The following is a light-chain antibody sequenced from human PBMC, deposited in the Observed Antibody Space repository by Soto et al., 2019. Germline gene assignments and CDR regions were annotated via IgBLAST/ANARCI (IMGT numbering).Light chain of an antibody. Sequence: DIQMTQSPSTLSASVGDRVSITCRASQSVDRYLAWYQQKPGKAPHLLIYDASSLESGGPSRFSGSGSGTEFTLNISSLQPDDFTTFYCQQYKDYTWTFGQGTKVEV. V-gene: IGKV1-5*01. CDR1: QSVDRY. J-gene: IGKJ1*01. CDR2: DAS. CDR3: QQYKDYTWT.